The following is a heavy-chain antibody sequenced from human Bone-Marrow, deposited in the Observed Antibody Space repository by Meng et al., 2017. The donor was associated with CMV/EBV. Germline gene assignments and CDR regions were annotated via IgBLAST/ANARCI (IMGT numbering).Heavy chain of an antibody. J-gene: IGHJ5*02. Sequence: SVKVSCKASGGTFSSYTISWVRQAPGQGLEWMGRIIPILGIANYAQKFQGRVTMTRDTSISTAYMELSRLRSDDTAVYYCARELTTQYYYDSSGYWFDPWGQGTLVTVSS. CDR3: ARELTTQYYYDSSGYWFDP. CDR1: GGTFSSYT. V-gene: IGHV1-69*04. CDR2: IIPILGIA. D-gene: IGHD3-22*01.